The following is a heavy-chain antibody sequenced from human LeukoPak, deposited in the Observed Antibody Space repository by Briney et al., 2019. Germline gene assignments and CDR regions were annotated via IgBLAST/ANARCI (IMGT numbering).Heavy chain of an antibody. CDR3: ARHVRFEGVDY. D-gene: IGHD3-3*01. V-gene: IGHV3-7*01. CDR2: IKQDGSEK. J-gene: IGHJ4*02. Sequence: GGSLRLSCAASGFIFSSYWMSWVRQAPGKGLEWVANIKQDGSEKYYVDSVKGRFTISRDNAKNSLFLQMNSLRAEDTAVYYCARHVRFEGVDYWGQVTLVTVSS. CDR1: GFIFSSYW.